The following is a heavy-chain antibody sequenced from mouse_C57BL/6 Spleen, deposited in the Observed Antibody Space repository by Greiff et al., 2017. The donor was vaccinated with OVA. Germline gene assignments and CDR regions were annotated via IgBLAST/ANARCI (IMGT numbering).Heavy chain of an antibody. Sequence: EVKLMESGGGLVKPGGSLKLSCAASGFTFSDYGMHWVRQAPEKGLEWVAYISSGSSTIYYADTVKGRFTISRDNAKNTLFLQMTSLRSEDTAMYYCARRVEDYFDYWGQGTTLTVSS. D-gene: IGHD1-1*02. V-gene: IGHV5-17*01. J-gene: IGHJ2*01. CDR3: ARRVEDYFDY. CDR2: ISSGSSTI. CDR1: GFTFSDYG.